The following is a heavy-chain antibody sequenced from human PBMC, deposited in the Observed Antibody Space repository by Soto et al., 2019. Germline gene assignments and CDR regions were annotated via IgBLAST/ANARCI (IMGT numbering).Heavy chain of an antibody. V-gene: IGHV4-34*01. D-gene: IGHD2-15*01. CDR2: INHSGST. CDR1: GGSFSGHY. CDR3: ARSRVAATRRLDY. J-gene: IGHJ4*02. Sequence: SETLSLTCAVYGGSFSGHYWSWIRQPPGKGLEWIGEINHSGSTNYNPSLKSRVTISVDTSKNQFSLKLSSVTAADTAVYYCARSRVAATRRLDYWGQGTLVTVSS.